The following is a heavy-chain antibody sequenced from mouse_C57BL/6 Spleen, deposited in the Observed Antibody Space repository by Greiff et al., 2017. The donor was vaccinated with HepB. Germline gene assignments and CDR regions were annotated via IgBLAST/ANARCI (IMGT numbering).Heavy chain of an antibody. CDR3: ARGSINWDYFDY. Sequence: DVQLQESGPGLVKPSQSLSLTCSVTGYSITSGYYWNWIRQFPGNKLEWMGYISYDGSNNYNPSLKNRISITRDTSKNQFFLKLNSVTTEDTATYYCARGSINWDYFDYWGQGTTLTVSS. CDR1: GYSITSGYY. CDR2: ISYDGSN. V-gene: IGHV3-6*01. J-gene: IGHJ2*01. D-gene: IGHD4-1*02.